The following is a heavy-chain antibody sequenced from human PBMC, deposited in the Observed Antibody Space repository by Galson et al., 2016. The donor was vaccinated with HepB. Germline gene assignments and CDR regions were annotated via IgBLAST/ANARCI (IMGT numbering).Heavy chain of an antibody. J-gene: IGHJ5*01. CDR3: AQEVGWLRFAFGS. D-gene: IGHD5-12*01. CDR2: ISSSRNTI. CDR1: GFALSSFN. Sequence: SLRLSCAASGFALSSFNMNWVRQTPGKGLEWISYISSSRNTIDYADSVKGRFTISRDDAKNSLYLQMNNLCVGDTAIYHCAQEVGWLRFAFGSWGQGTLVTVSS. V-gene: IGHV3-48*01.